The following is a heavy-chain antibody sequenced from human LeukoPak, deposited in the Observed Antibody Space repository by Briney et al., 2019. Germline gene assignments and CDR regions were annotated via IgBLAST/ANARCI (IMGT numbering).Heavy chain of an antibody. CDR3: AREWGVSGHDSSVDGYEPLDGY. CDR2: INPNSGGT. J-gene: IGHJ4*02. Sequence: ASVKVSCKASGYTFTGYYMHWVRQAPGQGLEWMGWINPNSGGTNYAQKFQGRVTMTRDTSISTAYMELSRLRSDDTAVYYCAREWGVSGHDSSVDGYEPLDGYWGQGTLVTVSS. D-gene: IGHD5-12*01. V-gene: IGHV1-2*02. CDR1: GYTFTGYY.